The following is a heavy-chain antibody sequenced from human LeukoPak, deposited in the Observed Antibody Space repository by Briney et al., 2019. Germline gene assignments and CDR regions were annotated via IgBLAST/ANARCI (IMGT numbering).Heavy chain of an antibody. CDR3: ARTFEGYNWFDP. CDR1: GGSISSYY. V-gene: IGHV4-59*01. Sequence: SETLSLTCTVSGGSISSYYWSWIRQPPGKGLEWIGYIYYSGSTNYNPSLKSRVTISVDTSKNQFSLKVISVTTADTAVYYCARTFEGYNWFDPWGQGTLVTVSS. CDR2: IYYSGST. J-gene: IGHJ5*02.